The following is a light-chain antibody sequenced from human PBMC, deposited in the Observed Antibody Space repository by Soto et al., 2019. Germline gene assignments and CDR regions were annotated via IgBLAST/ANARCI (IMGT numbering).Light chain of an antibody. V-gene: IGKV1-39*01. Sequence: DIQTIQSPSSLSASVGHSVTITCRASQSISRYLNWYQQKPGKAPKLLIYTTSSLQSGVPSRFSGSGSGTDFTLTISSMTPEDFATDYCQQTYSTWTFGQGTKVDIK. CDR3: QQTYSTWT. J-gene: IGKJ1*01. CDR1: QSISRY. CDR2: TTS.